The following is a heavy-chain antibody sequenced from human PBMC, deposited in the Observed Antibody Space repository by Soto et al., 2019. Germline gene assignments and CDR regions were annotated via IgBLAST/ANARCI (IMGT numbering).Heavy chain of an antibody. CDR3: ARITTGGHRPTWSDP. CDR2: IFSSDEK. V-gene: IGHV2-26*01. J-gene: IGHJ5*02. CDR1: GFSLSDSRMG. Sequence: SGPTPVNPTDTVTLTCTVSGFSLSDSRMGVSWIRQPPGKALEWLAHIFSSDEKAYSLSLIRRLTISKDTSKSQVVLIVTNVDPLDTETSYCARITTGGHRPTWSDPSGQGTLVTVSS. D-gene: IGHD1-1*01.